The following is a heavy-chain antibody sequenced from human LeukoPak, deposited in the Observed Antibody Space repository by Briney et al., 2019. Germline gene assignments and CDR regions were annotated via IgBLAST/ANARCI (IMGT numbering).Heavy chain of an antibody. Sequence: ASVKVSRKASGYTFTGYYMHWVRQAPGQGLEWMGWINPNSGGTNYAQKFQGRVTMTRDTSISTAYMELSRLRSDDTAVYYCARGVGTYGDYDRTWYWGQGTLVTVSS. CDR3: ARGVGTYGDYDRTWY. J-gene: IGHJ4*02. V-gene: IGHV1-2*02. CDR1: GYTFTGYY. D-gene: IGHD4-17*01. CDR2: INPNSGGT.